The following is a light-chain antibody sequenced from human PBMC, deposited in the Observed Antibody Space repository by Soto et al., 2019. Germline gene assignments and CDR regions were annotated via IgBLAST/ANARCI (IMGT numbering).Light chain of an antibody. V-gene: IGLV2-23*01. Sequence: QSALTQPASVSGSPGQSITISCTGTSSDVGSYNFVSWFQQRPGKAPKLMIYEVSKRPSGVSTRFSGSKSGNTASLTISGPQAEDEADYYCCSYAGSSTLLFGGGTKLTVL. CDR1: SSDVGSYNF. CDR2: EVS. CDR3: CSYAGSSTLL. J-gene: IGLJ2*01.